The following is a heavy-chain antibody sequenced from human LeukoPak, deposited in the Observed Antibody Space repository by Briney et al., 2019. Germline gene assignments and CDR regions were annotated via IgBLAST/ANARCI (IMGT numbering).Heavy chain of an antibody. CDR1: GDSFRSGGLY. CDR3: ARIFDS. Sequence: SETLSLTCTLSGDSFRSGGLYWGWIRQLPGKRPEWIGDIFYTGKTNYNPSLKSRVTISLDTSKSQFSLKLTSMTAADTAVYYCARIFDSWGQGILVTVSS. J-gene: IGHJ4*02. CDR2: IFYTGKT. V-gene: IGHV4-61*08.